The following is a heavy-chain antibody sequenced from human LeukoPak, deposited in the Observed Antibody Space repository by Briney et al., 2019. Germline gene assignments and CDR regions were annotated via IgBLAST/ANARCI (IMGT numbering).Heavy chain of an antibody. Sequence: GGSLRLSCAGSGFTLSSDWVHWVRQVPGKGLVWVARISRESDGSGTNYADSVKGRFSIFRDRATNTVHLQMNSLRAEDTPVYYCAKDTVASSFDHWGQGTLVTVSS. CDR1: GFTLSSDW. D-gene: IGHD5-12*01. V-gene: IGHV3-74*01. CDR2: ISRESDGSGT. CDR3: AKDTVASSFDH. J-gene: IGHJ4*02.